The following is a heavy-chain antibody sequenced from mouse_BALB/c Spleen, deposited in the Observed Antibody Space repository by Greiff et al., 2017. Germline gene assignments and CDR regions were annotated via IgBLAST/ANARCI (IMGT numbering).Heavy chain of an antibody. CDR2: ISYSGST. J-gene: IGHJ4*01. CDR3: ARDSSGYDYAMDY. V-gene: IGHV3-2*02. CDR1: GYSITSDYA. D-gene: IGHD3-2*01. Sequence: VQLKQSGPGLVKPSQSLSLTCTVTGYSITSDYAWNWIRQFPGNKLEWMGYISYSGSTSYNPSLKSRISITRDTSKNQFFLQLNSVTTEDTATYYCARDSSGYDYAMDYWGQGTSVTVSS.